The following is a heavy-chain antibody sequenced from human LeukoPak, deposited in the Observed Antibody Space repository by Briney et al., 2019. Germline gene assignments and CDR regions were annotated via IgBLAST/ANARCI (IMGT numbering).Heavy chain of an antibody. CDR1: GFTFSSYE. V-gene: IGHV3-48*03. D-gene: IGHD3-10*02. CDR3: AELGITMIGGV. J-gene: IGHJ6*04. CDR2: ISSSGSTI. Sequence: GGSLRLSCAASGFTFSSYEMNWVRQAPGKGLEWVSYISSSGSTIYYADSVKGRSTISRDNAKNSLYLQMNSLRAEDTAVYYCAELGITMIGGVWGKGTTVTVSS.